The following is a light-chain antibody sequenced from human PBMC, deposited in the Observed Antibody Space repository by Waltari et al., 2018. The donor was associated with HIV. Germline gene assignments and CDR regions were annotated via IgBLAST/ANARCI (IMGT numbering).Light chain of an antibody. J-gene: IGLJ1*01. V-gene: IGLV3-25*03. Sequence: SYELTQPPSVSVSPGQTARITCSGETLADQYVYWYQQKSGQAPVLVMYKDSGRPSGIPERFYGSTSGTTVTLIISGVQAEDEADYYCQSVDSKDSHYVFGTGTKVTVL. CDR3: QSVDSKDSHYV. CDR1: TLADQY. CDR2: KDS.